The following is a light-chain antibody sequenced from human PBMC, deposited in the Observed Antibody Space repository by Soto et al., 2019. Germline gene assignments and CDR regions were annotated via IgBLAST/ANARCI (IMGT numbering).Light chain of an antibody. CDR2: GAS. CDR3: QQYGGSPT. V-gene: IGKV3-20*01. J-gene: IGKJ1*01. CDR1: QSVSSGY. Sequence: PGESATLFCRASQSVSSGYVAWYQQEPGQAPRLLIYGASSRDTGIPDRFSGSGSGTDFTLTISRLEPEDFAVYYYQQYGGSPTFGLGTKVEI.